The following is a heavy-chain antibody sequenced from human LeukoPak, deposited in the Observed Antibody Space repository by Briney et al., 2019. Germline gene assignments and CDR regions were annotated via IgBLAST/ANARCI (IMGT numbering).Heavy chain of an antibody. J-gene: IGHJ4*02. CDR3: ARGGCSSTSCYDYFDY. V-gene: IGHV1-69*06. CDR2: IIPIFGTA. D-gene: IGHD2-2*01. Sequence: GASVKVSCKASGGTFSSYAISWVRQAPGQGLEWMGGIIPIFGTANYAQKFQGRVTITADKSTSTAYMELSRLRSDDTAVYYCARGGCSSTSCYDYFDYWGQGTLVTVSS. CDR1: GGTFSSYA.